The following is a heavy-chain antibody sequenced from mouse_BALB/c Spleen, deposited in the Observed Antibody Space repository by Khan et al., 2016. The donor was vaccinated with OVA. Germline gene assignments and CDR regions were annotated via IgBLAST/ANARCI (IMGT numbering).Heavy chain of an antibody. CDR2: INSDGYYT. CDR3: ASHLTGSFAY. D-gene: IGHD4-1*01. V-gene: IGHV5-6*01. J-gene: IGHJ3*01. Sequence: EVQGVESGGDLVKPGGSLRLSCAASGFTFSAYGMSWVRQTPDKRLEWVATINSDGYYTYYPDNVKGRFTIYRNNAENTQYLQMSSLKAEDTAIYYCASHLTGSFAYWGQGTLVTVSA. CDR1: GFTFSAYG.